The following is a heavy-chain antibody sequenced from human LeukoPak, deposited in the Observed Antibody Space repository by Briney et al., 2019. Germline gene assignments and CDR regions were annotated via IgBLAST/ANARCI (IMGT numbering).Heavy chain of an antibody. V-gene: IGHV1-2*02. Sequence: ASVKVSCKASGYTFTGYYMHWVRQAPGQGPEWMGWINPNSGGTNYAQKFQGRVTMTRDTSISTAYMELSRLRSDDTAVYYCARAVAAAGTWGTDFDYWGQGTLVTVSS. J-gene: IGHJ4*02. D-gene: IGHD6-13*01. CDR3: ARAVAAAGTWGTDFDY. CDR2: INPNSGGT. CDR1: GYTFTGYY.